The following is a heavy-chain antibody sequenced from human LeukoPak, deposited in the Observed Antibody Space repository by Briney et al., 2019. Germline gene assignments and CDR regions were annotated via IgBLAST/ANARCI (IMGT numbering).Heavy chain of an antibody. CDR3: AKFKHVEMATLNYPLFDY. CDR1: GFSFSTYS. J-gene: IGHJ4*02. V-gene: IGHV3-21*01. D-gene: IGHD4-4*01. CDR2: ISTGSSYI. Sequence: GGSLRLSCTVSGFSFSTYSMNWVRQAPGKGLEWVSSISTGSSYIYYRDSVKGRFTISRDNAKNSLYLQMDSLRAEDTAVYYCAKFKHVEMATLNYPLFDYWGQGTLVTVSS.